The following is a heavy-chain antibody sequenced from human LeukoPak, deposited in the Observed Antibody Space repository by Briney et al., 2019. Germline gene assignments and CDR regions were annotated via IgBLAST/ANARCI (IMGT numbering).Heavy chain of an antibody. J-gene: IGHJ6*03. CDR3: ARVKMGATVSDYYYYYMDV. CDR1: GFTFSDYT. CDR2: ITSNGAYT. Sequence: PGGSLRLSCAASGFTFSDYTIHWVRQAPGKRLQSVSAITSNGAYTHYADSVKGRFTISRDNSRSAVFLQMGGLRIEDMAVYYCARVKMGATVSDYYYYYMDVWGKGTTVTVSS. V-gene: IGHV3-64*02. D-gene: IGHD1-26*01.